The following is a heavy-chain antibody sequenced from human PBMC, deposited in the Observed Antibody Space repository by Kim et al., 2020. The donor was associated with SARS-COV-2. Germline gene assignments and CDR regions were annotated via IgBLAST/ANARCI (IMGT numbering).Heavy chain of an antibody. CDR2: ISAYNGNT. Sequence: ASVKVSCKASGYTFTSYGISWVRQAPGQGLEWMGWISAYNGNTNYAQKLQGRVTMTTDTSTSTAYMELRSLRSDDTAVYYCAREGIAVAGTPPYYYYGMDVWGQGTTVTVSS. J-gene: IGHJ6*02. D-gene: IGHD6-19*01. V-gene: IGHV1-18*01. CDR3: AREGIAVAGTPPYYYYGMDV. CDR1: GYTFTSYG.